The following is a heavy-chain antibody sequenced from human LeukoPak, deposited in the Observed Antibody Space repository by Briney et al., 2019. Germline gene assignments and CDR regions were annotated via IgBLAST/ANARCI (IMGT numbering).Heavy chain of an antibody. Sequence: GGSLRLSCAACGFIFNSYCIHWVRQAPGKGVGWGAVISYDGSNKYYADSVKGRFTISRDNSKNTLYLQMNSLRAEDTAVYYCAKEGLGYCFDYWGQGTLVTVSS. D-gene: IGHD1-26*01. CDR3: AKEGLGYCFDY. J-gene: IGHJ4*02. CDR2: ISYDGSNK. CDR1: GFIFNSYC. V-gene: IGHV3-30*18.